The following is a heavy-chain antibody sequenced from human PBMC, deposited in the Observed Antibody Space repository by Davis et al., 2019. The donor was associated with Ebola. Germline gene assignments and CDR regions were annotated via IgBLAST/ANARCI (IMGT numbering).Heavy chain of an antibody. CDR2: INHSGST. Sequence: PGGSLRLFCAVYGGSFSGYYCSWIRQPPGKGLEWIGEINHSGSTNYNPSLKSRVTISVDTSKNQFSLKLSSVTAADTAVYYCARAEGYCSGGSCSGRGGRRWFDPWGQGTLVTVSS. CDR3: ARAEGYCSGGSCSGRGGRRWFDP. CDR1: GGSFSGYY. V-gene: IGHV4-34*01. J-gene: IGHJ5*02. D-gene: IGHD2-15*01.